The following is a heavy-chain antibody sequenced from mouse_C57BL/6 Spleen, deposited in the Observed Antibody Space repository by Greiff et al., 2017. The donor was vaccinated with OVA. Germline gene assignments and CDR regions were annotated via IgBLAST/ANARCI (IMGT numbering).Heavy chain of an antibody. CDR1: GYTFTSYW. CDR2: IDPSDSYT. CDR3: ARRGIGY. V-gene: IGHV1-50*01. Sequence: QVQLQQPGAELVKPGASVKLSCKASGYTFTSYWMQWVKQRPGQGPEWIGEIDPSDSYTNYNQKFKGKATLTVDTSSSTAYMQLSSLTSEDSAVYYCARRGIGYWGQGTTLTVSS. D-gene: IGHD2-14*01. J-gene: IGHJ2*01.